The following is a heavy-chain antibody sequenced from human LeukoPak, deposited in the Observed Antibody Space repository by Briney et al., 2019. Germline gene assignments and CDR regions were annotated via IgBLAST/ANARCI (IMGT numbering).Heavy chain of an antibody. CDR3: ARTQYQLLDGYYYFYGMDA. CDR2: IHPGNSAT. CDR1: GYSFISYW. V-gene: IGHV5-51*01. Sequence: GESLKISCKGSGYSFISYWIVWVRQVPGKGLEWMGTIHPGNSATRYSPPFQGQVTLSVDKSIGTAYLQWSSLKASDSAMYYCARTQYQLLDGYYYFYGMDAWGQGTTVTVSS. D-gene: IGHD2-2*01. J-gene: IGHJ6*02.